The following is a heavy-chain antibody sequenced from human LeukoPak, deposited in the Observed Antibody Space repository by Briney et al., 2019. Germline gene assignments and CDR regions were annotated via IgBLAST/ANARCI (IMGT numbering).Heavy chain of an antibody. CDR1: GFTVSSNY. J-gene: IGHJ4*02. D-gene: IGHD2-15*01. V-gene: IGHV3-53*01. CDR3: AVGGAGYCSGGSCPYYFDY. Sequence: GGSLRLSCAASGFTVSSNYMSWVRQAPGKGLEWVSVIYSGGSTYYADSVKGRFTISRDNSKNTLYLRMNSLRAEDTAVYYCAVGGAGYCSGGSCPYYFDYWGQGTLVTVSS. CDR2: IYSGGST.